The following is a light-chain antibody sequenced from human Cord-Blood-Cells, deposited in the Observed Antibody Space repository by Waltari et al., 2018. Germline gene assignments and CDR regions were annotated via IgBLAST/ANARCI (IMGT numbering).Light chain of an antibody. J-gene: IGLJ2*01. V-gene: IGLV2-14*01. CDR3: SSYTSSSTVV. CDR1: SSDVGGSNY. CDR2: DVS. Sequence: QSALTQPASVSGSPGQSIPIPCTGTSSDVGGSNYGSWYQQHPVKAPKLMIYDVSNRPSGVSNRFSCSKSGNTASLTISGLQAEDEADYYCSSYTSSSTVVFGGGTKLTVL.